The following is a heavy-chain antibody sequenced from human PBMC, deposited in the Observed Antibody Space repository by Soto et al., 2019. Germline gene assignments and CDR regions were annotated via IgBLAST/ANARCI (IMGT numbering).Heavy chain of an antibody. CDR1: GYTFTSYG. Sequence: QVQLVQSGAEVKKPGASVKVSCKASGYTFTSYGISWVRQAPGQGLEWMGWISAYNGNTNSAQKLQGRVTMTTDTSTSTAYMELRSLRSDDTAVYYCASESQGYCSGGSCFIYYYYYGMDVWGQGTTVTVSS. J-gene: IGHJ6*02. D-gene: IGHD2-15*01. CDR2: ISAYNGNT. CDR3: ASESQGYCSGGSCFIYYYYYGMDV. V-gene: IGHV1-18*01.